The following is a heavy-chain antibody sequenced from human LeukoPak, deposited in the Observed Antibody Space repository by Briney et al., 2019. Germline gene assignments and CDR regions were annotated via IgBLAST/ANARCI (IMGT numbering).Heavy chain of an antibody. CDR2: ISAYNGNT. CDR1: GYTFTSYG. V-gene: IGHV1-18*01. J-gene: IGHJ4*02. D-gene: IGHD3-22*01. Sequence: ASVKVSCKASGYTFTSYGISWVRQAPGQGLEWMGWISAYNGNTNYAQKFQGRVTMTTDTSTSTAYMELRSLRSDDTAVYYCARMSVTMIVDPSDCWGQGTLVTVSS. CDR3: ARMSVTMIVDPSDC.